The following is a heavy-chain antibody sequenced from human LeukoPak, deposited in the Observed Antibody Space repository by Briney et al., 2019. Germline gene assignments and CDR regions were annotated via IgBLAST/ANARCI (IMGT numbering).Heavy chain of an antibody. D-gene: IGHD3-22*01. J-gene: IGHJ3*02. CDR3: ARALGSVVVMGMDAFDI. CDR1: GYTFTSYG. V-gene: IGHV1-18*01. CDR2: ISAYNGNT. Sequence: GASVKVSCKASGYTFTSYGISWVRQAPGQGLEWMGLISAYNGNTNYAQKLQGRVTMTTDTSTSTAYMELRSLRSDDTAVYYCARALGSVVVMGMDAFDIWGQGTMVTVSS.